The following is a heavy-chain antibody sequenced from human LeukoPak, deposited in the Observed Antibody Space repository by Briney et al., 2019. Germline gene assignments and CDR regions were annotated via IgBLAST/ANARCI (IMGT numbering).Heavy chain of an antibody. V-gene: IGHV4-34*01. J-gene: IGHJ4*02. CDR1: GGSFSGYY. CDR3: ARGHGRVAAGRGGIITGAIYFDF. Sequence: SETLSLTCGVFGGSFSGYYWSWIRKSPGRGLEWIGEINQSGSTNYNPSLESRVTVSVDTPENQFSLILRSVTAADTAVYFCARGHGRVAAGRGGIITGAIYFDFWGQGSLVTVSS. CDR2: INQSGST. D-gene: IGHD3-10*01.